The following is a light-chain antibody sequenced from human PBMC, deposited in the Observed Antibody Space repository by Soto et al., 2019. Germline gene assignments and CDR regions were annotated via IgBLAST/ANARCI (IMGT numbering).Light chain of an antibody. J-gene: IGKJ5*01. V-gene: IGKV1-9*01. CDR1: EVITNS. CDR2: DXS. CDR3: QQLLDSTST. Sequence: IQMTQSPSFLITSRGESVTIRXRVSEVITNSLPWYQVEPGXAPKXXXYDXSTLESGVPSRLSATVSGTEFSLTITSLQPEYFATYYCQQLLDSTSTFGQGTRLEI.